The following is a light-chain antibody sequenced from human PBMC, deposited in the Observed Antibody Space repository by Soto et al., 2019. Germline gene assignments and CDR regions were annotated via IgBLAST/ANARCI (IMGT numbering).Light chain of an antibody. V-gene: IGLV3-21*04. J-gene: IGLJ2*01. CDR1: NIATKS. Sequence: SYELTQPPSVSVAPGKTSSITCGGNNIATKSVHWYHQRPGQAPVLVIYYDSERPSGIPERFSGSNSGNTAALTISRVGGGDEDAYHCQVWDSTTAHVVFGGGTKLTVL. CDR2: YDS. CDR3: QVWDSTTAHVV.